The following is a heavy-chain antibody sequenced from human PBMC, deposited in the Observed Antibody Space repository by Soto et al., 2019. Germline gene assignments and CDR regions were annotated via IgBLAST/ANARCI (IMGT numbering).Heavy chain of an antibody. CDR2: IYWNDDK. J-gene: IGHJ4*02. CDR1: GFSLSTSGVG. D-gene: IGHD2-2*02. CDR3: AHTPILFRVAIHYFDY. Sequence: SGPTLVNPTQTLTLTCTFSGFSLSTSGVGVGWIRQPPGKALEWLALIYWNDDKRYSPSLKSRLTITKDTSKNQVVLTITNMDPVHTATYDSAHTPILFRVAIHYFDYLRQVNLVTASS. V-gene: IGHV2-5*01.